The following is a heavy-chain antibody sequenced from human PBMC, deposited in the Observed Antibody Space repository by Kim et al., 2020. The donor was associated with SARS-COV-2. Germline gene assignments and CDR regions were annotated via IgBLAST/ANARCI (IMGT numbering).Heavy chain of an antibody. J-gene: IGHJ4*02. D-gene: IGHD3-10*01. V-gene: IGHV3-33*01. CDR3: ARVSGGSGIDY. Sequence: GGSLRLSCAASGFTFSSYGMHWVRQAPGKGLEWVAVIWYDGSNKYYADSVKGRFTISRDNSKNTLYLQMNSLRAEDTAVYYCARVSGGSGIDYWGQGTLGTVSS. CDR1: GFTFSSYG. CDR2: IWYDGSNK.